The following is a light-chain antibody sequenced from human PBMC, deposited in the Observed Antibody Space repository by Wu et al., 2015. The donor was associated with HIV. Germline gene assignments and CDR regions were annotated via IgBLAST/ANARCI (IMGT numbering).Light chain of an antibody. CDR2: DTS. Sequence: EIVLTQSPATLSLSPGERATLSCRASQSVSRFLAWYQHKPGQAPRVVIYDTSNRAAGIPARFSGSGSGTDFTLTISSLEPEDFAVYYCHQRTTWPRTFGQGNKVEVK. CDR1: QSVSRF. CDR3: HQRTTWPRT. V-gene: IGKV3-11*01. J-gene: IGKJ1*01.